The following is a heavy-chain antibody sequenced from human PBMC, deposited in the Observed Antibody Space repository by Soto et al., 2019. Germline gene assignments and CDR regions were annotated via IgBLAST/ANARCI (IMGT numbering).Heavy chain of an antibody. V-gene: IGHV3-43*01. CDR1: GFTFDDYT. CDR2: ISWDGGST. CDR3: AKARARTIFGVVITLFDY. Sequence: PGGSLRLSCAASGFTFDDYTMHWVRQAPGEGLEWVSLISWDGGSTYYADSVKGRFTISRDNSKNSLYLQMNSLRTEDTALYYCAKARARTIFGVVITLFDYWGQGTLVTVSS. D-gene: IGHD3-3*01. J-gene: IGHJ4*02.